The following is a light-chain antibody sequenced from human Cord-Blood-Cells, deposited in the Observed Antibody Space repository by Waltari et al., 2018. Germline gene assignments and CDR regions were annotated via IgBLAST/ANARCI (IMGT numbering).Light chain of an antibody. J-gene: IGKJ4*01. CDR2: DAS. CDR1: QSVSSY. Sequence: IVLTQSPATLSLSPGARATPSCRASQSVSSYLAWYQQKPGQAPRLLIYDASNRATGIPARFSGSGSGTDFTLTISSLEPEDFAVYYCQQRSNWPPLTFGGGTKVEIK. CDR3: QQRSNWPPLT. V-gene: IGKV3-11*01.